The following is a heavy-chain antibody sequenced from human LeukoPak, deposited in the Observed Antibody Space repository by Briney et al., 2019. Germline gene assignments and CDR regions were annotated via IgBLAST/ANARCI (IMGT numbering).Heavy chain of an antibody. CDR3: ARDGYCSSTSCYAGSSPTRE. CDR2: ISAYNGNT. J-gene: IGHJ4*02. D-gene: IGHD2-2*03. CDR1: GYTFTSYG. V-gene: IGHV1-18*01. Sequence: ASVKVSCKASGYTFTSYGISWVRQAPGQGLEWMGWISAYNGNTNYAQKLQGRVTMTTDTSTSTAYMELRSLRSDDTAVYYCARDGYCSSTSCYAGSSPTREWGQGTLVTVSS.